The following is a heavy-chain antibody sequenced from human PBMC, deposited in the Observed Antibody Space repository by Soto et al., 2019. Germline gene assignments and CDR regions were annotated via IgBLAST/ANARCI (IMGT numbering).Heavy chain of an antibody. CDR3: AKGGRYYYGSGSPYDAFDI. CDR2: VSGSGGSR. J-gene: IGHJ3*02. V-gene: IGHV3-23*01. D-gene: IGHD3-10*01. Sequence: GGSLRLSCATSGFTFSTFAMSWVRQAPGKGLEWVSVVSGSGGSRGYADSVKGRSTISRDNSKNTVYLQMNSLRAEDTAVYYCAKGGRYYYGSGSPYDAFDIWGQGTMVTVSS. CDR1: GFTFSTFA.